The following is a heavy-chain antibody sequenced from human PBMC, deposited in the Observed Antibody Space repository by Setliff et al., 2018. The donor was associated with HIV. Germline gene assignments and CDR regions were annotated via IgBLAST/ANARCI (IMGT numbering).Heavy chain of an antibody. CDR1: GFTFDDYG. CDR3: ARAGVVEGYYYYYYMDV. CDR2: IGWNGDTT. Sequence: GGSLRLSCAASGFTFDDYGMSWVRQAPGKGLEWVSGIGWNGDTTGYADSVKGRFTISRDDAEKSVYLQMNSLRAEDTAVYYCARAGVVEGYYYYYYMDVWGKGTTVTVSS. V-gene: IGHV3-20*04. J-gene: IGHJ6*03. D-gene: IGHD2-15*01.